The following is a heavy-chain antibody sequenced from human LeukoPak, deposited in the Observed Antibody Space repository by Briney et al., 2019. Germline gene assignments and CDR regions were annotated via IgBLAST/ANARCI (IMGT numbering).Heavy chain of an antibody. CDR2: ISGSGGST. D-gene: IGHD3-22*01. V-gene: IGHV3-23*01. CDR1: GFTFSSYA. CDR3: AKGEHYYDSSGPFDY. J-gene: IGHJ4*02. Sequence: GESLRLSCAASGFTFSSYAMSWVRQAPGKGLEWVSAISGSGGSTYYADSVKGRFTISRDNSKNTLYLQMNSLRAEDTAVYYCAKGEHYYDSSGPFDYWGQGTLVTVSS.